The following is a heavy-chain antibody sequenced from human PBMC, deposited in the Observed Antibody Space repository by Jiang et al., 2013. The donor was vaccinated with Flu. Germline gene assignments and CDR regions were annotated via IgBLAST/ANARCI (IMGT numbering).Heavy chain of an antibody. D-gene: IGHD2-15*01. J-gene: IGHJ4*02. CDR1: GDSVSSNSAA. CDR2: TYYRSKWYN. V-gene: IGHV6-1*01. CDR3: ARGAVVVVAATPFDY. Sequence: AISGDSVSSNSAAWNWIRQPPSRGLEWLGRTYYRSKWYNDYAVSVKSRITINPDTSKNQFSLQLNSVTPEDTAVYYCARGAVVVVAATPFDYWGQGTLVTVSS.